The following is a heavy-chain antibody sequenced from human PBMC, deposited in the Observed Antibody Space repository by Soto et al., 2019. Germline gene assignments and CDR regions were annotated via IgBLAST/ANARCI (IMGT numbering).Heavy chain of an antibody. J-gene: IGHJ4*02. Sequence: QVQLAQSGAEEKKPAASVKVSCKASGYTFTDYYIHWVRQAPGQGLEWMGIINPSTGDITYAQKFLGRVTMTRGTSTSIVYMELSSLRSEDTAVYYCARDGGYQRFDLWGPGALVTVSS. D-gene: IGHD2-2*01. CDR2: INPSTGDI. V-gene: IGHV1-46*03. CDR1: GYTFTDYY. CDR3: ARDGGYQRFDL.